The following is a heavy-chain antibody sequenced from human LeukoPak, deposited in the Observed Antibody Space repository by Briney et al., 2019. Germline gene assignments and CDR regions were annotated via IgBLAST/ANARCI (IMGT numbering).Heavy chain of an antibody. Sequence: GTLSLTCAVSGGSISSSNWWSWVRQAPGKGLEWVANIKQDGSEKYYVDSVKGRFTISRDNAKNSVYLQMNSLRVEDTAVYYCAKDRWFGEYTPYYWGQGTLVTVSS. J-gene: IGHJ4*02. CDR2: IKQDGSEK. CDR3: AKDRWFGEYTPYY. CDR1: GGSISSSNW. V-gene: IGHV3-7*03. D-gene: IGHD3-10*01.